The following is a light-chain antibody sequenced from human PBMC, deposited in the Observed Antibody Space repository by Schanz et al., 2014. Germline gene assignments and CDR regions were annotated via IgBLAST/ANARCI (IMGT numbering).Light chain of an antibody. J-gene: IGKJ4*01. V-gene: IGKV3-20*01. CDR1: QSVRSSS. CDR3: QHYDGPPLT. CDR2: DAS. Sequence: EVVLTQSPGTLSLSPGERATLSCRASQSVRSSSLVWYQQKPGQAPRLLIYDASTRATGIPDRFSGSGSGADFTLINTRLEPEDFAVYYCQHYDGPPLTFGGGTKVEIK.